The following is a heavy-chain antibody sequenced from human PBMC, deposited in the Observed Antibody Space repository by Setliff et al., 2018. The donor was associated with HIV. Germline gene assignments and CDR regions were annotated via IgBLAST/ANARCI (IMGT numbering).Heavy chain of an antibody. CDR3: ARGDMIAFGGVGPFDY. CDR1: GDTFINYA. V-gene: IGHV1-69*13. Sequence: ASVKVSCKASGDTFINYAMNWVRLAPGQGLEWMGGIIPIFGTADYAQRFQGGVTITANESTSTAYMELSSLRSADTAVYYCARGDMIAFGGVGPFDYWGQGTLVTVSS. J-gene: IGHJ4*02. D-gene: IGHD3-16*01. CDR2: IIPIFGTA.